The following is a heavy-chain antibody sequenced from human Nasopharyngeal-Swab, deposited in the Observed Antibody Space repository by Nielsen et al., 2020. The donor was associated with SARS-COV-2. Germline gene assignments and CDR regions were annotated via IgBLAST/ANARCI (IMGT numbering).Heavy chain of an antibody. J-gene: IGHJ4*02. D-gene: IGHD6-19*01. CDR2: IYYSGST. Sequence: SCTVSGGSISSSSYYWGWIRQPPGKGLEWIGSIYYSGSTYYNPSLKSRVTISVDTSKNQFSLKLSSVTAADTAVYYCAGGGWYYGVGNWGQGTLVTVSS. CDR1: GGSISSSSYY. CDR3: AGGGWYYGVGN. V-gene: IGHV4-39*01.